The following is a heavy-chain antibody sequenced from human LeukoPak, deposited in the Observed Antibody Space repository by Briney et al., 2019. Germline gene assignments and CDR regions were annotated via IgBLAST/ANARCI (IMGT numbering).Heavy chain of an antibody. CDR1: GYTFTSYG. J-gene: IGHJ6*03. CDR3: ARVNRIVGATTFAYYYYYMDV. Sequence: ASVKVSCKASGYTFTSYGISWVRQAPGQGLEWMGGISACNGNTNYAQNLQGRVTMTTDTSTSTAYMELRSLRSDDTAVYYCARVNRIVGATTFAYYYYYMDVWGKGTTVTISS. V-gene: IGHV1-18*01. D-gene: IGHD1-26*01. CDR2: ISACNGNT.